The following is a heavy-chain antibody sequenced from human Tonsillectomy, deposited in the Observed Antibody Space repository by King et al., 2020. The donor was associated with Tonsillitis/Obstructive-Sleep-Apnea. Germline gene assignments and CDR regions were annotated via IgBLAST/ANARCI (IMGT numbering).Heavy chain of an antibody. Sequence: VQLVESGGGVVQPGRSLRLSCAASGFTFSSYGMHWVRQAPGKGLEWVAVIWYDGSNKYYADSVKGRFTISRDNSKNTLYLQMNSLRAEDTAVYYCARHRGVQAAIPHYYYGMDVCGQGTTVTVSS. J-gene: IGHJ6*02. CDR3: ARHRGVQAAIPHYYYGMDV. D-gene: IGHD2-2*02. CDR2: IWYDGSNK. V-gene: IGHV3-33*01. CDR1: GFTFSSYG.